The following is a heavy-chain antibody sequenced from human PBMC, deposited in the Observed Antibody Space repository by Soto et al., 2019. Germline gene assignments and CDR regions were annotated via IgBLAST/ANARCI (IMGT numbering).Heavy chain of an antibody. J-gene: IGHJ6*02. V-gene: IGHV2-5*02. Sequence: SGPTLVNPTQTLTLTCTFSGFSFRTSQVGVCWIRQPPGKALEWLALIYWDDDKRYSPSLKSRLTIVKDTSNNLVVLIMANMDPVDTGTYYCTHIVYYGSGRGGLDVWGQGT. D-gene: IGHD3-10*01. CDR1: GFSFRTSQVG. CDR2: IYWDDDK. CDR3: THIVYYGSGRGGLDV.